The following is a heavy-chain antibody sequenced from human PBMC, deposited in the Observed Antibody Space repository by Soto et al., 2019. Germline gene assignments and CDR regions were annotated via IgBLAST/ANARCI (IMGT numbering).Heavy chain of an antibody. CDR1: GGSISSGGYY. CDR3: ARSDPTYGAQIDY. Sequence: SETLSLTCTVSGGSISSGGYYWSWIRQHPGKGLEWIGYIYYSGSTYYNPSLKSRVTISVDTSKNQFSLKLSSVTAADTAVYYCARSDPTYGAQIDYWGQGTLVTVSS. V-gene: IGHV4-31*03. J-gene: IGHJ4*02. CDR2: IYYSGST. D-gene: IGHD4-17*01.